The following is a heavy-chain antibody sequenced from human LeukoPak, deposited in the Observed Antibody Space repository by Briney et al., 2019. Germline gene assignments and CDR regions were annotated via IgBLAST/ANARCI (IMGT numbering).Heavy chain of an antibody. J-gene: IGHJ6*03. CDR3: ARVRWLYYYYYYMDV. Sequence: SETLSLTCTVSGGSISSSSYYWGWIRQPPGKGLEWIGSIYYSGSTYYNPSLKSRVTISVDTSKNQFSLKLSSVTAADTAVYYCARVRWLYYYYYYMDVRGKGTTVTVSS. CDR2: IYYSGST. D-gene: IGHD5-24*01. CDR1: GGSISSSSYY. V-gene: IGHV4-39*07.